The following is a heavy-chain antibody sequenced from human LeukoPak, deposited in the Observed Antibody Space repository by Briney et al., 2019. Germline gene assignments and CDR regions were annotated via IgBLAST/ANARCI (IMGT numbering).Heavy chain of an antibody. J-gene: IGHJ3*02. D-gene: IGHD6-19*01. Sequence: QPGGSLRLSCLTSGFTLSTNAMSWVRQAPGKGLEWISGISGSGASTYYADSVKGRFTISRDDSRNTLYLQMNSLRGDDTAVYYCAKDSRYSSGWYYAFDIWGQGTMVTVSS. V-gene: IGHV3-23*01. CDR2: ISGSGAST. CDR3: AKDSRYSSGWYYAFDI. CDR1: GFTLSTNA.